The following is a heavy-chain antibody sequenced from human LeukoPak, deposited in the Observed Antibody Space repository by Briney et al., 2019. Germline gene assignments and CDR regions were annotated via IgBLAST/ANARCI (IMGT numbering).Heavy chain of an antibody. V-gene: IGHV4-34*01. Sequence: PSETLSLTCAVYGGSFSGYYWSWIRQPPGKRLEWIGEINQSGSTNYNPSLKSRVTISVDTSKNQFSLKLSSVTAADTAVYYCARTYYYGSGSSRRGWFDPWGQGTLVTVSS. CDR1: GGSFSGYY. J-gene: IGHJ5*02. CDR3: ARTYYYGSGSSRRGWFDP. D-gene: IGHD3-10*01. CDR2: INQSGST.